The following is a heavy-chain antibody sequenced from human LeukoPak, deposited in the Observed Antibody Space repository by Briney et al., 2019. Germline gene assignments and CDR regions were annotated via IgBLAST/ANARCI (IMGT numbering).Heavy chain of an antibody. J-gene: IGHJ4*02. CDR1: GFTFSSYA. V-gene: IGHV3-30-3*01. Sequence: GGSLRLSCAASGFTFSSYAMHWVRQAPGKGLEWVAVISYDGSNKYYADSVKGRFTISRNNSKNTLYLQMNSLRAEDTAVYYCAREDIVVVVAGIDYWGQGTLVTVSS. CDR3: AREDIVVVVAGIDY. D-gene: IGHD2-15*01. CDR2: ISYDGSNK.